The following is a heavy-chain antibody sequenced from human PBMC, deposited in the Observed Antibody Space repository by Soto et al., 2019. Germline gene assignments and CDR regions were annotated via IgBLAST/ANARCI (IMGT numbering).Heavy chain of an antibody. CDR3: ARGEASMVRGVSNWFDP. V-gene: IGHV4-31*03. CDR2: IYYTGNT. J-gene: IGHJ5*02. Sequence: QVQLQESGPGLVKPSQTLSLTCTVSGGSISSGGYYWSWIRQHPGKGLEWIGYIYYTGNTYYNPSLRSRVTISEDTSKNQFSPKLSSVTAADTAVYYCARGEASMVRGVSNWFDPWGQGTLVTVSS. D-gene: IGHD3-10*01. CDR1: GGSISSGGYY.